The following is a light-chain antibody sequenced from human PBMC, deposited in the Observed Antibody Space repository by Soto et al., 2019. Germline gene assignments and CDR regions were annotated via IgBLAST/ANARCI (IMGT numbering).Light chain of an antibody. V-gene: IGKV3-15*01. CDR1: QSVSSN. Sequence: EIGMTQSPATLSVSPGERATLSCRASQSVSSNLAWYQQKPGQAPRLLIYGASTRATGIPARFSGSGSGTEFTLTISSLEPEDFAVYYCQQRSNWPPTFGQGTRLEI. CDR2: GAS. CDR3: QQRSNWPPT. J-gene: IGKJ5*01.